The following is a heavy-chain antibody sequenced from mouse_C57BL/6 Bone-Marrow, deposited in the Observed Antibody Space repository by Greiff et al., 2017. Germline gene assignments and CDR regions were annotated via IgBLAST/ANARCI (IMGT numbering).Heavy chain of an antibody. V-gene: IGHV1-15*01. CDR2: IDPETGGT. Sequence: VKLLESGAELVRPGASVTLSCKASGYTFTDYEMHWVKQTPVHGLEWIGAIDPETGGTAYNQKFKGKAILTADKSSSTAYMELRSLTSEDSAVYYCTRPYYVGFAYWGQGTLVTVSA. J-gene: IGHJ3*01. D-gene: IGHD1-1*01. CDR1: GYTFTDYE. CDR3: TRPYYVGFAY.